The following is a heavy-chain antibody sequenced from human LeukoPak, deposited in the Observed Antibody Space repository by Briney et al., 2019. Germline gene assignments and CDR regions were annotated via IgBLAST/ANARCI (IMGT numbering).Heavy chain of an antibody. CDR2: IIPIFGTA. CDR1: GGTFSSYA. CDR3: AREIRKGQWPVFALNY. D-gene: IGHD6-19*01. Sequence: SVKVSCKASGGTFSSYAISWVRQAPGQGLEWMGGIIPIFGTANYAQKFQGRVTITADESTSTAYMELSSLRSEDTAVYYCAREIRKGQWPVFALNYWGQGTLVTVSS. V-gene: IGHV1-69*13. J-gene: IGHJ4*02.